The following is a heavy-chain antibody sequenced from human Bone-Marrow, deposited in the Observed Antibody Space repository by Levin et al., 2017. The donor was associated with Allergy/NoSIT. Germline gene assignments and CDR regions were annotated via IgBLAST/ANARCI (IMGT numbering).Heavy chain of an antibody. D-gene: IGHD4-17*01. V-gene: IGHV3-30*03. CDR2: ISYDATNK. CDR1: GFTFSSYG. CDR3: ARGLGDSTTVTSWFDP. Sequence: GGSLRLSCAAPGFTFSSYGMHWLRQAPGKGLEWVAFISYDATNKYSADSVKGRFTISRDNSKKMLYLQMTSLRAEDTAVYYCARGLGDSTTVTSWFDPWGQGTLVIVSS. J-gene: IGHJ5*02.